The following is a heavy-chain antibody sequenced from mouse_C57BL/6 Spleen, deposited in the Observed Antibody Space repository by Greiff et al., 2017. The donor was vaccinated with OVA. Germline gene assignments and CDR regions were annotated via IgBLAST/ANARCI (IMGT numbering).Heavy chain of an antibody. CDR2: IDPENGDT. Sequence: EVQLQQSGAELVRPGASVKLSCTASGFNIKDDYMHWVKQMPEQGLEWIGWIDPENGDTEYASKFQGKATITADTSSNTAYLQLSSLTSEDTAVYYCTTYDYDYPWFAYWGQGTLVTVSA. D-gene: IGHD2-4*01. CDR3: TTYDYDYPWFAY. J-gene: IGHJ3*01. CDR1: GFNIKDDY. V-gene: IGHV14-4*01.